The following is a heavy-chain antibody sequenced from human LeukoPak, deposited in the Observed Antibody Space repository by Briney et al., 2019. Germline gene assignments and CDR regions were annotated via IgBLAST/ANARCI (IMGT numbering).Heavy chain of an antibody. J-gene: IGHJ4*02. V-gene: IGHV1-18*01. CDR1: GYTFTSYT. Sequence: GASVKVSCKASGYTFTSYTMHWVRQAPGQRLEWMGWISAYNGNTNYAQKLQGRVTMTTDTSTSTAYMELRSLRSDDTAVYYCARSIVWFGDRGFDYWGQGTLVTVSS. CDR3: ARSIVWFGDRGFDY. D-gene: IGHD3-10*01. CDR2: ISAYNGNT.